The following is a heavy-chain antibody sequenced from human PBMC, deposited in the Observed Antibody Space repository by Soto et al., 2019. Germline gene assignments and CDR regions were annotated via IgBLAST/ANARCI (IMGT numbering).Heavy chain of an antibody. CDR2: IGTAGDT. V-gene: IGHV3-13*01. CDR1: GFTLSSYD. D-gene: IGHD4-17*01. Sequence: GGSLRLSCAASGFTLSSYDMHWVRQATGKGLEWVSAIGTAGDTYYPGSVKGRFTISRENAKNSLYLQMNSLRAGDTAVYYCARAGGPYGDYLFDYWGQGTLVTVSS. J-gene: IGHJ4*02. CDR3: ARAGGPYGDYLFDY.